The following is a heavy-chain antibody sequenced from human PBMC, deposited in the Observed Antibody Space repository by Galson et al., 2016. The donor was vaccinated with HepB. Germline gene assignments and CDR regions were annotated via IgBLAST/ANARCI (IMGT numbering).Heavy chain of an antibody. CDR1: GFIFSVYN. D-gene: IGHD3-16*01. CDR2: ITSSSDTM. J-gene: IGHJ4*02. Sequence: SLRLSCAASGFIFSVYNMNWARQASGKGLEWIAWITSSSDTMYYADSVKGRFTISRDNAKNSLYLEMNSLRDEDTAVYYCARDDYFRLGYWGQGTLVTASS. CDR3: ARDDYFRLGY. V-gene: IGHV3-48*02.